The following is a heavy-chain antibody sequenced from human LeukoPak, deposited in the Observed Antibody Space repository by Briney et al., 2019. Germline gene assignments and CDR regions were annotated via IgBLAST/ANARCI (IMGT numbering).Heavy chain of an antibody. CDR2: ISYDGSNK. J-gene: IGHJ4*02. D-gene: IGHD4-17*01. V-gene: IGHV3-30*14. Sequence: PGGSLRLSCAASGFTFSSYAMHWVRQATGKGLEWVAVISYDGSNKYYADSVKGRFTISRDNSENTLYLQMNSLRAEDTAVYYCARERTTVTMPNLRPQYYFDYWGQGTLVTVSS. CDR3: ARERTTVTMPNLRPQYYFDY. CDR1: GFTFSSYA.